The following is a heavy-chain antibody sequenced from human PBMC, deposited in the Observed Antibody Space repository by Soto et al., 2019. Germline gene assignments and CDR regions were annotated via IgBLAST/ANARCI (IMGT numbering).Heavy chain of an antibody. D-gene: IGHD1-26*01. Sequence: PGGSLRLSCAASGFTFSGSAIHWVRQASGKGLEWVGRIRTKANSYATMYAASVKGRFTISRDDSKNTAYLEMNSLKSEDTAVYFCTRDTFSGSYSPYWGQGTLVTVSS. CDR2: IRTKANSYAT. CDR1: GFTFSGSA. J-gene: IGHJ4*01. V-gene: IGHV3-73*01. CDR3: TRDTFSGSYSPY.